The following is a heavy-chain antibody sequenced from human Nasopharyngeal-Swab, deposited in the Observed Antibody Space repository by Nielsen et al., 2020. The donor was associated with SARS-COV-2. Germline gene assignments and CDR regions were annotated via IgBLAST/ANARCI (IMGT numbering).Heavy chain of an antibody. J-gene: IGHJ4*02. CDR1: GFTFSSYS. Sequence: GGSLRLSCAASGFTFSSYSMNWVRQAPGKGLEWVSFSDSSGSSYYADSVQGRFTISSDNSKNTLYLQMNSLIAEDTAVYYCAKSKGGGTFDYWGLGTLVTVSS. CDR3: AKSKGGGTFDY. V-gene: IGHV3-23*01. D-gene: IGHD3-16*01. CDR2: FSDSSGSS.